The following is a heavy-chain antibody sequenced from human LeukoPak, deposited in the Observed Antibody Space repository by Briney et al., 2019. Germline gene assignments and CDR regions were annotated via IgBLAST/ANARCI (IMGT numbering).Heavy chain of an antibody. Sequence: PSETLSLTCTVSGGSISSYYWSWIRQPPGKGLEWIGYIYYSGSTNYNPSLKSRVTISVDTSKNQFSLKLSSVTAADTAVYYCARIGGSGWYLRFDPWGQGTLVTVSS. CDR3: ARIGGSGWYLRFDP. CDR1: GGSISSYY. CDR2: IYYSGST. J-gene: IGHJ5*02. V-gene: IGHV4-59*12. D-gene: IGHD6-19*01.